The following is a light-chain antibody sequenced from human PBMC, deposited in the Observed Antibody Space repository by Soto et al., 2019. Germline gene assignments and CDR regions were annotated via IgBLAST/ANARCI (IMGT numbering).Light chain of an antibody. CDR2: AAS. Sequence: DIQMTQSPSSLSASVGDRVTITCRAIQSISSYLNWYQQKPGKAPKLLIYAASSLQSGVPSRFSGSASGTDFTLTISSLQPEDFATYYCQQSYSTPRYTFGQGTKLEIK. CDR3: QQSYSTPRYT. CDR1: QSISSY. V-gene: IGKV1-39*01. J-gene: IGKJ2*01.